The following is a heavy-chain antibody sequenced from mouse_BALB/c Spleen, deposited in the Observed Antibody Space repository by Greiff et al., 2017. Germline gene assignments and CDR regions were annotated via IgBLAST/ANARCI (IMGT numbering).Heavy chain of an antibody. J-gene: IGHJ3*01. D-gene: IGHD2-4*01. Sequence: EVQRVESGGGLVQPGGSRKLSCAASGFTFSSFGMHWVRQAPEKGLEWVAYISSGSSTIYYADTVKGRFTISRDNPKNTLFLQMTSLRSEDTAMYYCARGGDYDGAWFAYWGQGTLVTVSA. CDR3: ARGGDYDGAWFAY. CDR2: ISSGSSTI. V-gene: IGHV5-17*02. CDR1: GFTFSSFG.